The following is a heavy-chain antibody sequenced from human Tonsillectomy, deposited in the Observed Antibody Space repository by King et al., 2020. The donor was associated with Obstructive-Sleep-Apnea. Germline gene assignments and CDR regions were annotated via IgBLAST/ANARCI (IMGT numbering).Heavy chain of an antibody. CDR1: GFTFSSSS. J-gene: IGHJ4*02. V-gene: IGHV3-30*04. Sequence: QLVQSGGGVVQPGRSLRLSCAASGFTFSSSSMHWVRQAPGKGLEWGAVISYDCSKKYYADSVNGRFTISRDNSKNTLYRQMNSLRAEDTAVYYCARDDRSTTVTTDATRDYWGQGTLVTVSS. CDR2: ISYDCSKK. D-gene: IGHD4-17*01. CDR3: ARDDRSTTVTTDATRDY.